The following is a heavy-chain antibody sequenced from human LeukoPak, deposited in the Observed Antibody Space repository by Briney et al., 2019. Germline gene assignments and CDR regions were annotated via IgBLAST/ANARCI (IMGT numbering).Heavy chain of an antibody. CDR3: ARDRADPDYGDYVFAY. CDR1: GFTFSSYS. Sequence: PGGSLRLSCAASGFTFSSYSMNWVRQAPGKGLEWVSSTSSRSSYIYYADSLKGRFTISRDNAKNSLYLNIHSLRAEDTAVYYCARDRADPDYGDYVFAYWGQGTLVTVSP. CDR2: TSSRSSYI. J-gene: IGHJ4*02. D-gene: IGHD4-17*01. V-gene: IGHV3-21*01.